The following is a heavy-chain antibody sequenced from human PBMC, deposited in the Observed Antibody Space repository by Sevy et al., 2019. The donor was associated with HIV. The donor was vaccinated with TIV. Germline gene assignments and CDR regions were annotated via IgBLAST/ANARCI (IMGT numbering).Heavy chain of an antibody. Sequence: GGSLRLSCAASGFTFSSYGMHWVRQAPGKGLEWVAFIRYDGSNKYYADSVKGRFTISRDNSKNTLYLQMNSLRAEDTTVYYCAKVAPAPNQRSAEYYYYYYGMDVWGQGTTVTVSS. CDR2: IRYDGSNK. D-gene: IGHD6-19*01. CDR1: GFTFSSYG. V-gene: IGHV3-30*02. CDR3: AKVAPAPNQRSAEYYYYYYGMDV. J-gene: IGHJ6*02.